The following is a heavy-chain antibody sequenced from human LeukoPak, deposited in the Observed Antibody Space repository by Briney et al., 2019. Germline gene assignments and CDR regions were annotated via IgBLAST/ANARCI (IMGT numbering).Heavy chain of an antibody. D-gene: IGHD5/OR15-5a*01. CDR2: ISTSCRAT. Sequence: GGSLRLSCGACGFAFSTYAMTWVRQAPEKGLQWVSTISTSCRATYYADSVEGRFTISRDNSKNTLYLQMNSLRADDTAVYCCAKARGTSVYEQFDYWGQGTQVTVSP. V-gene: IGHV3-23*01. J-gene: IGHJ4*02. CDR3: AKARGTSVYEQFDY. CDR1: GFAFSTYA.